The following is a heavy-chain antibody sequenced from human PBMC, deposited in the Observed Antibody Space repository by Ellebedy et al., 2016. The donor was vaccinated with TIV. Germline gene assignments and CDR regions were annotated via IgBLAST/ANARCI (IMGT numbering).Heavy chain of an antibody. CDR2: ISDSGRRT. Sequence: GESLKISCTASGFSMSVYAMTWVRQAPGKGLEWVTSISDSGRRTDYADSVQGRFTISRDNSKKMLYLQMNSLRVEDTAVYYCAKRHYGFHAYEDITHWGQGTLVSVSS. J-gene: IGHJ4*02. CDR1: GFSMSVYA. V-gene: IGHV3-23*01. D-gene: IGHD3-10*01. CDR3: AKRHYGFHAYEDITH.